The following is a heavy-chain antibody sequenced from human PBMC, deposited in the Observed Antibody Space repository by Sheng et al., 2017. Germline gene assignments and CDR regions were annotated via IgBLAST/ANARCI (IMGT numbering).Heavy chain of an antibody. Sequence: QVQLVQSGAEVKKPGSSVKVSCKASGGTFSSYAISWVRQAPGQGLEWMGGIIPIFGTANYAQKFQGRVTITADESTSTAYMELSSLRSEDTAVYYCARDGSGYYYGSGLRGYGYYYGMDVWGQGTTVTVSS. D-gene: IGHD3-10*01. CDR1: GGTFSSYA. V-gene: IGHV1-69*13. CDR2: IIPIFGTA. CDR3: ARDGSGYYYGSGLRGYGYYYGMDV. J-gene: IGHJ6*02.